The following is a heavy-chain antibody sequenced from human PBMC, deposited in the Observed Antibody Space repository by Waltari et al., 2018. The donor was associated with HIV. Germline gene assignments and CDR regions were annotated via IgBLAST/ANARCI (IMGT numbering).Heavy chain of an antibody. Sequence: EVQLVESGGGLVQPGGSLRLSCAASKFNVSSNYLSWVREAPGKGLEWVSIMYSGASGGKTYYADFVKARFIMSRDSSKNTVDLQMNTLRGEDTAVYYCTRVSWNYARGGGPIDVWGRGTLVTVSS. V-gene: IGHV3-66*01. CDR2: MYSGASGGKT. CDR1: KFNVSSNY. J-gene: IGHJ3*01. CDR3: TRVSWNYARGGGPIDV. D-gene: IGHD1-7*01.